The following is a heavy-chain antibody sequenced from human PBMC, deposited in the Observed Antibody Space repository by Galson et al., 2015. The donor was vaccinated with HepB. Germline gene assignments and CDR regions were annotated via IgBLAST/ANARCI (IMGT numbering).Heavy chain of an antibody. J-gene: IGHJ3*02. Sequence: SLRLSCAASGFTFSSYSMNWVRQAPGKGLEWVSSISSSSSYIYYADSVKGRFTISRDNAKNSLYLQMNSLRAEDTAVYYCARAEYYYDSSGYTNAFDIWGQGTMVTVSS. CDR1: GFTFSSYS. D-gene: IGHD3-22*01. CDR3: ARAEYYYDSSGYTNAFDI. CDR2: ISSSSSYI. V-gene: IGHV3-21*01.